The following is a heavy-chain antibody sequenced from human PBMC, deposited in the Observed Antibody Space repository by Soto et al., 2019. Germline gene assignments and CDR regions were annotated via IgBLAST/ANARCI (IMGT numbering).Heavy chain of an antibody. V-gene: IGHV5-51*01. D-gene: IGHD3-22*01. Sequence: PGESLKISCKGSGYGFTSYWIGWVRQMPGKGLEWMGIIYPGDSDTRYSPSFQGQVTISADKSISTAYLQWSSLKASDTAMYYCARQDSSGYYPLYYYYGMDVWGQGTTVTVSS. J-gene: IGHJ6*02. CDR3: ARQDSSGYYPLYYYYGMDV. CDR1: GYGFTSYW. CDR2: IYPGDSDT.